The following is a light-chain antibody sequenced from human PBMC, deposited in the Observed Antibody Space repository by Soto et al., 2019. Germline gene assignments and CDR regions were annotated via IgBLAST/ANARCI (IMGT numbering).Light chain of an antibody. Sequence: EIVLTQSPGTLSLSPAESATLSCRASQPVSSSCLAWYQQHPGHAPRLLIDGASSRATVIPARFSGSGSGRDFRLTISRLESEDFAVYSCQQYGSARWTFGQGTRLDLK. CDR1: QPVSSSC. CDR3: QQYGSARWT. J-gene: IGKJ1*01. V-gene: IGKV3-20*01. CDR2: GAS.